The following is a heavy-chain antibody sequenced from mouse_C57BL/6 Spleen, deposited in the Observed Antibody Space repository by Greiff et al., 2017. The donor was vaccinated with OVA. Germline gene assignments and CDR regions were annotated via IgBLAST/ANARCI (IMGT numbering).Heavy chain of an antibody. J-gene: IGHJ2*01. D-gene: IGHD2-3*01. CDR2: IDPSDSYT. Sequence: QVQLQQPGAELVRPGTSVKLSCKASGYTFTSYWMHWVKQRPGQGLEWIGVIDPSDSYTNYNQKFKGKATLTVDTSSSTAYMQRSSLTSEDSAVYYCARSGYDGYYFDYWGQGTTLTVSS. V-gene: IGHV1-59*01. CDR1: GYTFTSYW. CDR3: ARSGYDGYYFDY.